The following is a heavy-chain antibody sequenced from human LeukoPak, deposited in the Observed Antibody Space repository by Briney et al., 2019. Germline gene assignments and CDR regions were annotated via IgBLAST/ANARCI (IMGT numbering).Heavy chain of an antibody. V-gene: IGHV3-23*01. CDR3: ARQVAAPDY. D-gene: IGHD6-19*01. CDR1: GFTFSSYG. J-gene: IGHJ4*02. Sequence: GGSLRLSCAASGFTFSSYGMSWVRQAPEKGLQWVSAISGGGVSTYYADSVRGRFTISRDNSKNTLYLQMNSLRAEDTAVYYCARQVAAPDYWGQGTLVTVS. CDR2: ISGGGVST.